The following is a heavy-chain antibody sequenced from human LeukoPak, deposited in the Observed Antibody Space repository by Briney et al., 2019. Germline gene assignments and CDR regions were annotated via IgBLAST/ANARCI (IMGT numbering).Heavy chain of an antibody. Sequence: SGGSLRLSCAASGFTVSSNYMSWVRQAPGKGLEWVSVIYSGGSTYYADSVKGRFTISRDNSKNTLYLQMNSLRAEDTAVYYCARARRYSAGDAFDIWGQGTMVTVSS. CDR3: ARARRYSAGDAFDI. J-gene: IGHJ3*02. CDR2: IYSGGST. CDR1: GFTVSSNY. V-gene: IGHV3-66*01. D-gene: IGHD2-15*01.